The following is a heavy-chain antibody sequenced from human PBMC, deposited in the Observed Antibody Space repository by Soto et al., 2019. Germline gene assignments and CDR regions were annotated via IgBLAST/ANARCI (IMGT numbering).Heavy chain of an antibody. CDR3: ARVHLYSSSSR. J-gene: IGHJ4*02. D-gene: IGHD6-6*01. V-gene: IGHV3-48*03. CDR1: GFTLSSYE. CDR2: ISSSGNTI. Sequence: GSLRLSCAASGFTLSSYEMNWVRQAPGKGLEWVSKISSSGNTIYYADSVKGRFTISRDNAKNSLYLQMNSLRVEDTAVYYCARVHLYSSSSRWGQGTLVTVSS.